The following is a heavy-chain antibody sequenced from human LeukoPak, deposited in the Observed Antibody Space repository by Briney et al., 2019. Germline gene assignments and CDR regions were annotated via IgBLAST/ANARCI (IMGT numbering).Heavy chain of an antibody. CDR2: ISSSSSTI. Sequence: GGSLRLSCGASGFTFSTYSMNWVRQAPGKGLEWVSYISSSSSTIHYADSVKGRFTISRDNAKNSLYLQMNSLRAEDTAVYYCARDIGGIFDSWGQGTLVTVSS. CDR3: ARDIGGIFDS. D-gene: IGHD1-26*01. J-gene: IGHJ4*02. V-gene: IGHV3-48*01. CDR1: GFTFSTYS.